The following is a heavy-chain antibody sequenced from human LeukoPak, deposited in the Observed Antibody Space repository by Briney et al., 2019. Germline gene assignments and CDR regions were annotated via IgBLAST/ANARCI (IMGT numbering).Heavy chain of an antibody. CDR1: GGSISNYY. CDR3: ARGSAGWYSIDY. Sequence: PSETLSLTCTVSGGSISNYYWSWIRQPAGKGLEWIGRIYSSGTTNSNPSLKSRVTMSVDTSKNQFSLNLSSVTAADTAVYFCARGSAGWYSIDYWGQGILVTVSS. D-gene: IGHD6-19*01. V-gene: IGHV4-4*07. J-gene: IGHJ4*02. CDR2: IYSSGTT.